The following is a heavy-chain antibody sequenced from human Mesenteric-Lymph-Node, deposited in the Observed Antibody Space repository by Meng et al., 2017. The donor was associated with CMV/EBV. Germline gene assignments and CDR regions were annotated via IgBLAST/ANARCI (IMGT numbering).Heavy chain of an antibody. CDR1: GYPFTTYG. J-gene: IGHJ3*02. D-gene: IGHD4-11*01. CDR2: VTTYSGNT. V-gene: IGHV1-18*01. CDR3: ARMTTVNAFDI. Sequence: ASVKVSCKASGYPFTTYGITWVRQAPGQGPEWMGWVTTYSGNTNYAQKFQGRVTITADKSTSTAYMELSSLRSEDTAVYYCARMTTVNAFDIWSQGTMVTVSS.